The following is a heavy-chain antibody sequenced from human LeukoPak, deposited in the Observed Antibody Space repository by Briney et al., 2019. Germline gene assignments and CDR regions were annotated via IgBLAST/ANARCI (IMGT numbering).Heavy chain of an antibody. Sequence: PGGSLRLSCAASGFTFSSYEMNWVRQAPGKGLEWVSYISSSGSTIYYADSVKGRFTISRDNSKNSLDLHMNSLRAEDTAVYYCARANVNAFDYWGQGTLVTVSS. V-gene: IGHV3-48*03. D-gene: IGHD3-16*01. CDR1: GFTFSSYE. CDR2: ISSSGSTI. CDR3: ARANVNAFDY. J-gene: IGHJ4*02.